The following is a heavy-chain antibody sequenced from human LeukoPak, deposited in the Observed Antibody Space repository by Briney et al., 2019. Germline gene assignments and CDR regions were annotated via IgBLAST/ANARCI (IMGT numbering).Heavy chain of an antibody. CDR3: ARARWLQFWIFDY. V-gene: IGHV4-34*01. CDR2: INHGGST. D-gene: IGHD5-24*01. J-gene: IGHJ4*02. CDR1: GGSLSAYY. Sequence: PSETLSLTCAVYGGSLSAYYWTWIRQPPGKGLEWIGEINHGGSTNYSPSLKSRVTISIDTSKNQFSLKLSSVTAADTAVYYCARARWLQFWIFDYWGQGTLVTVSS.